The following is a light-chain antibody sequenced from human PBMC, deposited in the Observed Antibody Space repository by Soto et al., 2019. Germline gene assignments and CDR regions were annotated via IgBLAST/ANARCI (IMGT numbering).Light chain of an antibody. CDR3: QQYNSYPRT. CDR2: KAS. J-gene: IGKJ2*01. Sequence: DIQMTQSPSTLAASVGDRVTITCRASQSISTWLAWDQQKPGKAPKLLIYKASSLESGVPSRFSGSGSGTEFTLTISSLQPDDFATYFCQQYNSYPRTFGQGTKLEIK. V-gene: IGKV1-5*03. CDR1: QSISTW.